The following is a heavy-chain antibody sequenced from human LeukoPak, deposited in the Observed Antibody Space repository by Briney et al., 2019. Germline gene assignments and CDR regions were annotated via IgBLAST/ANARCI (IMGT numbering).Heavy chain of an antibody. CDR2: INPDGNKK. D-gene: IGHD5-18*01. CDR1: GLTFSSSW. CDR3: ARDLAYSRLDY. Sequence: GGSLRLSCAVSGLTFSSSWMDWVRQAPGKGLEWVASINPDGNKKYSVDSVKGRFTISRDNAENSLYLQMNSLRVEDTAFYYCARDLAYSRLDYWGQGMLVTVSS. V-gene: IGHV3-7*01. J-gene: IGHJ4*02.